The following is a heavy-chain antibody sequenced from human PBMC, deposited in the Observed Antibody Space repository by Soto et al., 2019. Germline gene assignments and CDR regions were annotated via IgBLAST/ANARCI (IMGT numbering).Heavy chain of an antibody. D-gene: IGHD6-6*01. CDR2: ISNDENIK. CDR1: GFTFSNFG. V-gene: IGHV3-33*01. CDR3: ARGLRSVLDY. Sequence: QVQLVESGGGVVQPGGSLRLSCVASGFTFSNFGMHRVRQAPGKGLEWVAVISNDENIKQYADSVRGRFAISRDNSKNTLYLQMTRLRAEDTAIYYCARGLRSVLDYWGQGTLVTLSS. J-gene: IGHJ4*02.